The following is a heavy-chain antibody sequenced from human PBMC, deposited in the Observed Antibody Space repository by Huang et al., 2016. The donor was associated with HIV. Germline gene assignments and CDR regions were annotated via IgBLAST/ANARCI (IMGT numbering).Heavy chain of an antibody. J-gene: IGHJ4*02. CDR3: ARHFGSWSGYFDS. CDR2: IYYSGDT. CDR1: GGSITDSNYY. D-gene: IGHD3-10*01. V-gene: IGHV4-39*01. Sequence: QLQLQESGPGLVRPSETLSLICTVSGGSITDSNYYWGWLRQPPGKGLEWIGSIYYSGDTDYTPSLKSRVTMSVDMSKNRFSLDIRSVAVADTAIYYCARHFGSWSGYFDSWGQGTLVPVSS.